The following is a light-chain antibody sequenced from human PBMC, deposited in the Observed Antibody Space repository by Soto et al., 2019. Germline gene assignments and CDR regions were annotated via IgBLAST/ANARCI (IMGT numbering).Light chain of an antibody. CDR2: EVN. Sequence: QSVLTQPPSVSGSPGQAVTMSCTGTSSDVGSYNRVSWYQQAPGTAPKLMIYEVNNRPSGVPDRFSGSKSGNTASLTISGLQAEDEADYYCSSYTSNSTYVFGPGNQVTVL. CDR1: SSDVGSYNR. V-gene: IGLV2-18*02. J-gene: IGLJ1*01. CDR3: SSYTSNSTYV.